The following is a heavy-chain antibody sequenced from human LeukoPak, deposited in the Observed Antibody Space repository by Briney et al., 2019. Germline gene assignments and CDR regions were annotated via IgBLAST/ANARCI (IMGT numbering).Heavy chain of an antibody. J-gene: IGHJ4*02. CDR3: EADDLTRAY. CDR2: IVVGSGNA. Sequence: GASLKVSCKASGFTFTNSAIQWVRQARGQRLEWLGWIVVGSGNANYAQKFQDRVIITRDMSTSTAYMEVSSLRSEDTAVYYCEADDLTRAYWGQGTLVTVSS. CDR1: GFTFTNSA. V-gene: IGHV1-58*02.